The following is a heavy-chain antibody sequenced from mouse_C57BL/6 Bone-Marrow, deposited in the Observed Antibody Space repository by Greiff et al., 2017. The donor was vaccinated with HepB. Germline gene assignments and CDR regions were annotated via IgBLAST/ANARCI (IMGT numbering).Heavy chain of an antibody. Sequence: DVQLVESGPGLVKPSQSLSLTCSVTGYSITSGYYWNWIRQFPGNKLEWMGYISFDGSNNYNPSLKNRISITRDTSKNQFFLKLNSVTTEDTATYYCARDDSYYAMDYWGQGTSVTVSS. CDR2: ISFDGSN. CDR1: GYSITSGYY. J-gene: IGHJ4*01. D-gene: IGHD2-13*01. CDR3: ARDDSYYAMDY. V-gene: IGHV3-6*01.